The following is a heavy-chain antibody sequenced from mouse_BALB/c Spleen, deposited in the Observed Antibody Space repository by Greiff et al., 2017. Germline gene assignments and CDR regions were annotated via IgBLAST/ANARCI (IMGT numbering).Heavy chain of an antibody. D-gene: IGHD4-1*01. CDR3: ARGGNWDTMDY. V-gene: IGHV5-17*02. CDR2: ISSGSSTI. CDR1: GFTFSSFG. J-gene: IGHJ4*01. Sequence: EVQGVESGGGLVQPGGSRKLSCAASGFTFSSFGMHWVRQAPEKGLEWVAYISSGSSTIYYADTVKGRFTISRDNPKNTLFLQMTSLRSEDTAMYYCARGGNWDTMDYWGQGTSVTVSS.